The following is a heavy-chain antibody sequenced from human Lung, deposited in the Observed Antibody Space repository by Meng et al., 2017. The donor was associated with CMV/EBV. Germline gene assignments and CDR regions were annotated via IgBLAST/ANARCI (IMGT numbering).Heavy chain of an antibody. CDR1: GFTFTTFW. D-gene: IGHD2-21*01. CDR3: VRYANSHYGMDV. Sequence: LSLTXAASGFTFTTFWMTWVRQAPGKGLQWVANIKEDGSGQWYVDSVKGRFTIYRDNAKQSVYLQMDSLRVEDTAVYYCVRYANSHYGMDVWGQGTTVTVSS. V-gene: IGHV3-7*01. J-gene: IGHJ6*02. CDR2: IKEDGSGQ.